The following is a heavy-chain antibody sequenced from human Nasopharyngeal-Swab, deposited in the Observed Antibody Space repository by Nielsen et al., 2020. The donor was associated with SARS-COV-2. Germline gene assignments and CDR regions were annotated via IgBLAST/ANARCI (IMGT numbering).Heavy chain of an antibody. Sequence: WIRQPPGKGLEWIGEINHSGSTNYNPSLKSRVTISVDTFKNQFSLKLSSVTAADTAVYYCAGYCSSTSCYGSYYFDYWGQRTLVTVSS. D-gene: IGHD2-2*01. J-gene: IGHJ4*02. V-gene: IGHV4-34*01. CDR2: INHSGST. CDR3: AGYCSSTSCYGSYYFDY.